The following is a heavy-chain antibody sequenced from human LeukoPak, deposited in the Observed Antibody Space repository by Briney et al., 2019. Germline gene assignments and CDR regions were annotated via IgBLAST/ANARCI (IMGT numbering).Heavy chain of an antibody. CDR1: GFTFTRNC. V-gene: IGHV3-30*03. Sequence: PGRSLRLSCVASGFTFTRNCMHWVRQAPGKGLEWVAAIPHDGSNALYADSVKGRFTISRDDSKNTLYLQMNSLRIEDSAMYYCATGSDYYYASWGQGTLVTVSS. D-gene: IGHD3-3*01. J-gene: IGHJ5*02. CDR2: IPHDGSNA. CDR3: ATGSDYYYAS.